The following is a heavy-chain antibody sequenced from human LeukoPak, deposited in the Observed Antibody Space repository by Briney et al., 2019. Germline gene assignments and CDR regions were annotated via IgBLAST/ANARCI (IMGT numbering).Heavy chain of an antibody. CDR2: ISWNSIGI. Sequence: PGGSLRLSCAASGFTFDDYAMHWVRQAPGKGLEWVSGISWNSIGIVYADSVKGRFTISRDNAKNSLYLQMNSLRAEDTAVYYCAELGITMIGGVWGKGTTVTISS. J-gene: IGHJ6*04. CDR1: GFTFDDYA. D-gene: IGHD3-10*02. V-gene: IGHV3-9*01. CDR3: AELGITMIGGV.